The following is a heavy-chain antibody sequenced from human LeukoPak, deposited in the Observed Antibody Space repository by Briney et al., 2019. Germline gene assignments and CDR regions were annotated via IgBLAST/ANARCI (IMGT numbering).Heavy chain of an antibody. CDR2: ISYDGSNK. J-gene: IGHJ4*02. D-gene: IGHD2-2*01. V-gene: IGHV3-30*18. CDR1: GFTFSSYG. Sequence: GRSLRLSCAASGFTFSSYGMHWVRQAPGKGLEWVAVISYDGSNKYYADSVKGRFTISRDNSKNTLYLQMNSLRAEDTAVYYCAKVGLIVVVPAANYFDYWGQGTLVTVSS. CDR3: AKVGLIVVVPAANYFDY.